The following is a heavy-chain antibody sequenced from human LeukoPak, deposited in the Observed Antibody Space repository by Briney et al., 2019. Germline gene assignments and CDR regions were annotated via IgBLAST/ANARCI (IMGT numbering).Heavy chain of an antibody. CDR3: VRDSPKAAGTYNWFDT. CDR1: GFTFDDYG. V-gene: IGHV3-20*04. CDR2: IFWNGGST. D-gene: IGHD2-15*01. J-gene: IGHJ5*02. Sequence: GGSLRLSCAASGFTFDDYGMDWVRQAPGKGLEWVPGIFWNGGSTNYADSVKGRFTISRDNAKNSLYLQMNSLRVEDTAFYYCVRDSPKAAGTYNWFDTWGRGTLVTVSS.